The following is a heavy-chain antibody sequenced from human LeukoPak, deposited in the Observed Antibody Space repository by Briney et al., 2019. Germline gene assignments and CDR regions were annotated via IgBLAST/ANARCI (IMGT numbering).Heavy chain of an antibody. V-gene: IGHV3-9*01. J-gene: IGHJ4*02. CDR2: ISWSSGSI. D-gene: IGHD3-22*01. CDR1: GFTFDDYA. CDR3: AKASGYYYDSSGYFFDY. Sequence: GRSLRLSCAASGFTFDDYAMHWVRQAPGKGLEWVSGISWSSGSIGYADSVKGRFTISRDNAKNSLYLQMNSLRAEDTALYYCAKASGYYYDSSGYFFDYWGQGTLVTVSS.